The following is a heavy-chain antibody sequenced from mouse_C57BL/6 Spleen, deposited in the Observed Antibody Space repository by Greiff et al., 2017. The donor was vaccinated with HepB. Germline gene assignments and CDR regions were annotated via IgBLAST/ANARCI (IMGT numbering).Heavy chain of an antibody. CDR3: ARRGDYGSRDYFDY. CDR2: ISSGGSYT. J-gene: IGHJ2*01. V-gene: IGHV5-6*02. D-gene: IGHD1-1*01. Sequence: DVKLVESGGDLVKPGGSLKLSCAASGFTFSSYGMSWVRQTPDKRLEWVATISSGGSYTYYPDSVKGRFTISRDNAKNTLYLQMSSLKSEDTAMYYCARRGDYGSRDYFDYWGQGTTLTVSS. CDR1: GFTFSSYG.